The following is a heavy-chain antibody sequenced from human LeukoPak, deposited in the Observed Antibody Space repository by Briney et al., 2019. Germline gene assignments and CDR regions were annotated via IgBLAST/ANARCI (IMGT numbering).Heavy chain of an antibody. D-gene: IGHD3-10*01. Sequence: QPGGSLRLSCAASGFTYSSYEMNWVRQAPGKGLGWVSYISSGGTTIYYADSMKGRFTLSRDNAKNSLYLQMNSLRAEDTAVYYCAREYYYGSGSGDAFDIWGQGTMVTVSS. CDR2: ISSGGTTI. CDR3: AREYYYGSGSGDAFDI. CDR1: GFTYSSYE. V-gene: IGHV3-48*03. J-gene: IGHJ3*02.